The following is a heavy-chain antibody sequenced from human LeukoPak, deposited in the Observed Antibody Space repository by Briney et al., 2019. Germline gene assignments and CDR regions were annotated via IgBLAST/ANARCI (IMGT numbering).Heavy chain of an antibody. D-gene: IGHD5-24*01. CDR3: AEEAGDGYNYKGYFDY. V-gene: IGHV1-69*05. J-gene: IGHJ4*02. CDR1: GGTFSSYA. Sequence: ASVKVSCKASGGTFSSYAISWVPQAPGQGLEWRGRIIPIFGTANYAQKFQGRVTITTDESTSTAYMELSSLRSEDTAVYYCAEEAGDGYNYKGYFDYWGQGTLVTVSS. CDR2: IIPIFGTA.